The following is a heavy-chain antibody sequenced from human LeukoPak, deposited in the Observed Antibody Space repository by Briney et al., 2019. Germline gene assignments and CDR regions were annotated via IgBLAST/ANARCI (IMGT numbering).Heavy chain of an antibody. CDR2: IIPILGIA. J-gene: IGHJ4*02. CDR1: GGTFSSYT. V-gene: IGHV1-69*02. D-gene: IGHD6-13*01. Sequence: SVKVSCKASGGTFSSYTISWVRQAPGQGLEWMGRIIPILGIANYAQKFQGRVTITADKSTSTAYMELSSPRSEDTAVYYCASAGYEGYSSSWNDYWGQGTLVTVSS. CDR3: ASAGYEGYSSSWNDY.